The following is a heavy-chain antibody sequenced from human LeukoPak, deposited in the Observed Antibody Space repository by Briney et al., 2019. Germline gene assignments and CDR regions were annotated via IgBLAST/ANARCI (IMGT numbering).Heavy chain of an antibody. D-gene: IGHD3-10*01. CDR3: ARGTMVRGVIIRD. V-gene: IGHV4-4*07. Sequence: SETLSLTCTVSGGSISSYYWCWIRQPAGEGLEWIGRIYTSGSTNYNPSLTSRVTMSVDTSKNQFSLKLSSVTAADTAVCYCARGTMVRGVIIRDWGQGTLVTVSS. CDR2: IYTSGST. CDR1: GGSISSYY. J-gene: IGHJ4*02.